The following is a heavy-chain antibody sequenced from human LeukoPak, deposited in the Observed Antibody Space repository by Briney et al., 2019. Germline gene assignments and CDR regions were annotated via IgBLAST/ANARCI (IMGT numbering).Heavy chain of an antibody. CDR1: GYTFTSYG. CDR2: ISAYNGNT. D-gene: IGHD2-2*01. CDR3: ARDGGCSSTSCLYWYFDL. J-gene: IGHJ2*01. V-gene: IGHV1-18*01. Sequence: ASVKVSCKASGYTFTSYGISWVRQAPGQGLEWMGWISAYNGNTNYAQKLQGRVTMTTDTSTSTAYMELRSLRSDDTAVYYCARDGGCSSTSCLYWYFDLWGRGTLVTVSS.